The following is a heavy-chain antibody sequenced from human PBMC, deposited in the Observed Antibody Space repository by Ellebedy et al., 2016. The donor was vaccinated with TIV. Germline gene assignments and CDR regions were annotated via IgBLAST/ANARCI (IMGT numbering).Heavy chain of an antibody. CDR3: ASGDYRFDH. CDR2: A. D-gene: IGHD4-17*01. J-gene: IGHJ4*02. Sequence: ANYAQKFQGRVTITADKSTNTAYMELSSLTSEDTAVYYCASGDYRFDHWGQGTLVPVSS. V-gene: IGHV1-69*06.